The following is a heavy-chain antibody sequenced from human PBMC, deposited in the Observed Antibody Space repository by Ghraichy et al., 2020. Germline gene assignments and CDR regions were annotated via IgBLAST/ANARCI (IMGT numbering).Heavy chain of an antibody. Sequence: GGSLRLSCAASGFTVSSNYMSWVRQAPGKGLEWVSVIYSGGSTYYADSVKGRFTISRDNSKNTLYLQMNSLRAEDTAVYYCASRIAYYYMDVWGKGTTVTVSS. CDR1: GFTVSSNY. CDR3: ASRIAYYYMDV. CDR2: IYSGGST. D-gene: IGHD2-21*01. V-gene: IGHV3-66*01. J-gene: IGHJ6*03.